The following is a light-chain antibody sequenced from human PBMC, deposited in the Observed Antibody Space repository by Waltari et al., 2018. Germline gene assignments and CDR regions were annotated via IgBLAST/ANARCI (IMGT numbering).Light chain of an antibody. CDR2: EAS. V-gene: IGKV3-15*01. CDR1: QSVSSN. Sequence: EIVMTQSPATLSVSPGERATLPCRASQSVSSNLAWYQQNPGQTPRLLIYEASTRPTGIPARFSGSGSGTEFTLSISNLQSEDFAVYYCQQYNTWPPLTFGQGTRLEIK. J-gene: IGKJ5*01. CDR3: QQYNTWPPLT.